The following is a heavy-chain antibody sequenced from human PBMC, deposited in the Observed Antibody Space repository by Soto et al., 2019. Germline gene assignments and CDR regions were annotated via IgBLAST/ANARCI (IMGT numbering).Heavy chain of an antibody. D-gene: IGHD5-12*01. V-gene: IGHV4-59*01. CDR2: VYHTGAT. CDR3: ARGGNRYSNVASGVGGFDY. CDR1: GASISSSY. J-gene: IGHJ4*02. Sequence: PSETLSLTCTVSGASISSSYWSWIRQSPERGLEWIAYVYHTGATNYNPSLKSRVTISLDTSKGQFSLNLTSLTTADTAVYFWARGGNRYSNVASGVGGFDYWGQGSLVTVSS.